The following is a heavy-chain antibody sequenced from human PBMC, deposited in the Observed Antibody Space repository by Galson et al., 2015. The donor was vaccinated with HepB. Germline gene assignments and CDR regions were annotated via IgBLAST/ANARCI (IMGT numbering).Heavy chain of an antibody. D-gene: IGHD3-10*01. CDR2: ISYDGSNK. CDR1: GFTFSNYW. CDR3: ARDPSMVRGEPYI. J-gene: IGHJ3*02. V-gene: IGHV3-30*03. Sequence: SLRLSCAASGFTFSNYWMSWVRQAPGKGLEWVAVISYDGSNKYYADSVKGRFTISRDNSKNTLYLQMNSLRAEDTAVYYCARDPSMVRGEPYIWGQGTMVTVSS.